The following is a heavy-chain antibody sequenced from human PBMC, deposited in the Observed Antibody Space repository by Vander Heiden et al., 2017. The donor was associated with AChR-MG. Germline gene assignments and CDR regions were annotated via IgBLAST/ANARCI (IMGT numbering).Heavy chain of an antibody. J-gene: IGHJ5*02. CDR2: IYWDDDK. V-gene: IGHV2-5*02. CDR3: ANHADDSCGYDYIVSWFDP. D-gene: IGHD3-22*01. CDR1: GFSLSTSGVG. Sequence: QITLKESGPTLVKPTQTLTLTCTFSGFSLSTSGVGVGWIRQPPGKALEWLALIYWDDDKRYSPYMKSRLTITKDTSKNQVVLTMTNMDPVETATYYCANHADDSCGYDYIVSWFDPWGQGTLVTVSS.